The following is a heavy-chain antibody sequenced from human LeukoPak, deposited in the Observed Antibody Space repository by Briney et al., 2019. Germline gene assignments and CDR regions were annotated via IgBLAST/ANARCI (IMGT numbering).Heavy chain of an antibody. J-gene: IGHJ5*02. CDR3: ARGPRRFLEWLSSS. D-gene: IGHD3-3*01. Sequence: GGSLRLSCAASGFTFSSYDMHWVRQATGKGLEWVSAIGTAGDTYYPGSVKGRFTISRDNAKNSLYLQMNSLRAEDTAVYYCARGPRRFLEWLSSSWGQGTLVTVSS. CDR2: IGTAGDT. CDR1: GFTFSSYD. V-gene: IGHV3-13*01.